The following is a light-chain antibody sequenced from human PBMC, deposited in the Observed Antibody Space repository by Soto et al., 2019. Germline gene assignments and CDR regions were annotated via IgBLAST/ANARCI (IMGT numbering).Light chain of an antibody. CDR3: QQFYTSPLT. Sequence: AIQLTQSPSSLSASIGDRVTITCRASQAINSALAWYRQKPGKAPDLLIFDASTLESGVPSRFSGRGFGTDFTLTISSLQPEDFATYFCQQFYTSPLTFGQGTRLDIK. CDR1: QAINSA. CDR2: DAS. J-gene: IGKJ5*01. V-gene: IGKV1-13*02.